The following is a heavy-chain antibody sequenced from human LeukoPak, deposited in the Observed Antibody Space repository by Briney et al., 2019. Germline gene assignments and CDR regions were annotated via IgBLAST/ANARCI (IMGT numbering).Heavy chain of an antibody. CDR1: GSTFSNYN. J-gene: IGHJ4*02. Sequence: GGSLRLSCAASGSTFSNYNMNWVRQAPGKGLEWVSYISSSSTNIYYTDSVKGRFTISRDNAKNTLYLQLNSLRVDDAAIYYCAKHRRSTLVTAYFDSWGQGTLVTVSS. V-gene: IGHV3-21*04. CDR2: ISSSSTNI. CDR3: AKHRRSTLVTAYFDS. D-gene: IGHD2-21*02.